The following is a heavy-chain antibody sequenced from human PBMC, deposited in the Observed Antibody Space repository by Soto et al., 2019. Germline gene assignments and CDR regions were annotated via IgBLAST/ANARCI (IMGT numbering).Heavy chain of an antibody. V-gene: IGHV3-15*01. J-gene: IGHJ3*02. CDR2: IKSKTDGETT. Sequence: EVQLVQSGGGLVKPGESLRLSCAGSGFTFSNAWMSWVRQAPGKGLEWVGRIKSKTDGETTDYAAPVKGRFTISRDDSKNTPYLQMNSLRTEDTAVYYCGTGSAFDSWGQGTVVTVSS. CDR1: GFTFSNAW. CDR3: GTGSAFDS.